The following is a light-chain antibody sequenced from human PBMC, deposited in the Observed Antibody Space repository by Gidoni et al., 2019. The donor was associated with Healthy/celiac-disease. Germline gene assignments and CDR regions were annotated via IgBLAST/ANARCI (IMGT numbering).Light chain of an antibody. CDR3: QQSYSTSPWT. CDR2: AAS. V-gene: IGKV1-39*01. Sequence: DIQLTQSPSSLSASVGDRVTITCRASPSISSYLNWYQQKPGKAPKLLIYAASSLQSGVPARFSGSGSGTDFTLTISSLQPEDFATYYCQQSYSTSPWTFGQGTKVEIK. J-gene: IGKJ1*01. CDR1: PSISSY.